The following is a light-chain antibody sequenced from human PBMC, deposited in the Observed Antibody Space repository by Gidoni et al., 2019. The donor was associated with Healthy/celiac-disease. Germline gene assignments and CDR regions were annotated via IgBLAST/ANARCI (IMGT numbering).Light chain of an antibody. J-gene: IGKJ4*01. CDR3: QQRSNWPPALT. CDR2: DAS. V-gene: IGKV3-11*01. CDR1: QSVSIY. Sequence: EIVFTQSPATLSLSPGERATLSCRSSQSVSIYLAWYQQKPGQAPRLLIYDASNRATGIPVRFRGSGSGTDITLTISSREPEDVAVYYCQQRSNWPPALTFGGGTKVEIK.